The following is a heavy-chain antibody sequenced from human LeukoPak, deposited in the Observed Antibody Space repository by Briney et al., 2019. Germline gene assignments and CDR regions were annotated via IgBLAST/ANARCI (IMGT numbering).Heavy chain of an antibody. V-gene: IGHV3-7*01. CDR3: ARDLYRIVVVPHYFDY. CDR1: GFTFSSYW. D-gene: IGHD3-22*01. Sequence: PWGSLRLSCAASGFTFSSYWMSGVSQAPGKGLEWVANIKKDGSEKYYVDSVKGRFTISRDNAKNSLYLQMNSLRAEDTAVYYCARDLYRIVVVPHYFDYWGQGTLVTVSS. CDR2: IKKDGSEK. J-gene: IGHJ4*02.